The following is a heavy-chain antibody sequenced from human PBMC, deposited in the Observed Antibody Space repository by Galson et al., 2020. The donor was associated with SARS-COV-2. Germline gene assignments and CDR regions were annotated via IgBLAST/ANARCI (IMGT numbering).Heavy chain of an antibody. CDR1: GYSISSGYY. CDR3: ARGPVLRFLEWSLRDYYYMDV. CDR2: IYHSGST. J-gene: IGHJ6*03. D-gene: IGHD3-3*01. V-gene: IGHV4-38-2*02. Sequence: SETLSLTCTVSGYSISSGYYWGWIRQPPGKGLEWIGSIYHSGSTYYNPSLKSRVTISVDTSKNQFSLKLSSVTAADTAVYYCARGPVLRFLEWSLRDYYYMDVWGKGTTVTVSS.